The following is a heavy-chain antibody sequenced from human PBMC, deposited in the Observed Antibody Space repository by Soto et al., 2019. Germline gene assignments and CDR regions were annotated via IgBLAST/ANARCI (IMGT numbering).Heavy chain of an antibody. CDR1: GFTFSSYS. D-gene: IGHD6-19*01. CDR2: ISGSSGCT. V-gene: IGHV3-23*01. J-gene: IGHJ5*02. CDR3: AKEPKKWLVRSWFDP. Sequence: GGSLRLSCAASGFTFSSYSMNWVRQAPGKGLEWVSAISGSSGCTYYADSVKGRFTISRDNSKNTLYLQMNSLRAEDTAVYYCAKEPKKWLVRSWFDPWGQGTLVTVSS.